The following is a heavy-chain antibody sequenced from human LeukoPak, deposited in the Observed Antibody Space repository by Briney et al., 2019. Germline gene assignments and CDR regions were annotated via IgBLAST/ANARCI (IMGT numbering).Heavy chain of an antibody. D-gene: IGHD6-13*01. CDR2: ISYDGSSK. V-gene: IGHV3-30-3*01. CDR1: GFTFSSYA. CDR3: ARDFTRYSSSWLEEDYFDY. J-gene: IGHJ4*02. Sequence: PGRSLRLSCAASGFTFSSYAMHWVRQAPGKGLEWVAVISYDGSSKYYADSVKGRFTISRDNSKSTLYLQMNSLRAEDTAVYYCARDFTRYSSSWLEEDYFDYWGQGTLVTVSS.